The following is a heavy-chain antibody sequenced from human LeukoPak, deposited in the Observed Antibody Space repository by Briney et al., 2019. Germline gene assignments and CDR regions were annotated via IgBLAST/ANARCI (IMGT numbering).Heavy chain of an antibody. CDR2: INHSGST. D-gene: IGHD3-3*01. Sequence: SETLSLTCAVYGGSFSGYYWSWIRQPPGKGLEWIGEINHSGSTNYNPSLKSRVTISVDTSKDQFSLKLSSVTAADTAVYYCARNYDFWSGYYERLGYYYGMDVWGQGTTVTVSS. J-gene: IGHJ6*02. CDR1: GGSFSGYY. V-gene: IGHV4-34*01. CDR3: ARNYDFWSGYYERLGYYYGMDV.